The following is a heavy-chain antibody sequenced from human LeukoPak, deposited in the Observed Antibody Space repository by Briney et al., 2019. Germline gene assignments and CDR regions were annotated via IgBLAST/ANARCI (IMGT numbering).Heavy chain of an antibody. Sequence: ASVKLSCKPSVYTFTSYGISCVRQAPGQGLEWMGWISAYNGNTNYAQKLQGRVTMTTDTSTSTAYMELRSLRSDDTAVYYFARGHKLRFLEWLSSYYFDYWGQGTLVTVSS. CDR3: ARGHKLRFLEWLSSYYFDY. CDR2: ISAYNGNT. CDR1: VYTFTSYG. J-gene: IGHJ4*02. D-gene: IGHD3-3*01. V-gene: IGHV1-18*01.